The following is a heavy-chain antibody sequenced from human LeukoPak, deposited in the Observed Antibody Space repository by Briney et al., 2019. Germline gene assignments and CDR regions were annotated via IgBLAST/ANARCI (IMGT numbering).Heavy chain of an antibody. V-gene: IGHV3-23*01. CDR1: GFTFSSYA. Sequence: GGSLRLSCAASGFTFSSYAMSWVRQAPGKGLEWVAAISGSGGSTYYADSVKGRFTIARDTSKNTLYLQMNSLRAEDTAVYYCAKDKIGRWLLYYYFHYWGQGTLVTVCS. J-gene: IGHJ4*02. CDR3: AKDKIGRWLLYYYFHY. CDR2: ISGSGGST. D-gene: IGHD5-24*01.